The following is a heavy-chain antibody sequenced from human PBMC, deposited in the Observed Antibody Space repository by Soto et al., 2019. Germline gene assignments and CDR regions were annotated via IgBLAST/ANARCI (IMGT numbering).Heavy chain of an antibody. CDR2: INWNSGSI. D-gene: IGHD6-13*01. V-gene: IGHV3-9*01. CDR1: GFTFDDYA. CDR3: VKDESINWYSGHFRH. Sequence: QHGGSLRLSCAASGFTFDDYAMHWVRQVPGKGLEWVSGINWNSGSIGYGDSVKGRFAISRDNAKNSLHLQMNSLSAEDTAFYYCVKDESINWYSGHFRHWGQGTLVTVSS. J-gene: IGHJ1*01.